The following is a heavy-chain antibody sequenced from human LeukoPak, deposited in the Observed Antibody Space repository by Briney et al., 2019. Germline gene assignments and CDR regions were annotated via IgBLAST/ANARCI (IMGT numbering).Heavy chain of an antibody. CDR1: GGSISSYY. D-gene: IGHD4-23*01. V-gene: IGHV4-59*01. CDR2: IYYSGST. Sequence: SETLSLTCTVSGGSISSYYWSWIRQPPGKGLEWIGYIYYSGSTNYNPYLKSRVTISVDTSKNQFSLKLSSVTAADTAVYYCARGGNDYGGNAFAYYYYMDVWGKGTTVTVSS. J-gene: IGHJ6*03. CDR3: ARGGNDYGGNAFAYYYYMDV.